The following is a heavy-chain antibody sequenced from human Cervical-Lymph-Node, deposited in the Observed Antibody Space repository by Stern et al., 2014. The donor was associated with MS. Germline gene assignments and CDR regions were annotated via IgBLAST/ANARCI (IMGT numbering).Heavy chain of an antibody. D-gene: IGHD2-21*02. V-gene: IGHV1-24*01. CDR1: GYTLSEIS. J-gene: IGHJ6*02. CDR3: ATHRGRVTYYYGMDV. CDR2: FDPEHGKT. Sequence: VQLEESGAEVKKPGASVKVSCKVSGYTLSEISMHWVRQAPGKGLEWMGGFDPEHGKTRYAQKFQGRVTMAEDRSTDTAYMELSSLRSEDTAVYYCATHRGRVTYYYGMDVWGQGTTVTVSS.